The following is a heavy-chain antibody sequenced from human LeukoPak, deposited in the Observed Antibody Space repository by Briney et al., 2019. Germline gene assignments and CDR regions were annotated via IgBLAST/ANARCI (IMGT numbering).Heavy chain of an antibody. CDR2: IYPGDSAT. V-gene: IGHV5-51*01. Sequence: GESLKISCQSSGYTFTSYWIGWVRQMPGKGLQWMGIIYPGDSATTYSPSFPGEVTISADKSISTAYLQWSSLKASDTAIYYCARLIVGSSSTGWFDPWGQGTLVTVSS. CDR3: ARLIVGSSSTGWFDP. J-gene: IGHJ5*02. D-gene: IGHD6-6*01. CDR1: GYTFTSYW.